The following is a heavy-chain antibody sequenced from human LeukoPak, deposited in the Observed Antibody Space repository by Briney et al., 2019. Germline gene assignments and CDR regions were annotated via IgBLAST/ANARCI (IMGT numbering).Heavy chain of an antibody. CDR2: IYYSGST. Sequence: SETLSLTCTVSGGSISGYYWSWIRQTPGKGLEWIGYIYYSGSTYYNPSLRSRVSISVDTSKNQFSLKLTSVTAADTAVYYCARAGIGIEVAGTIHNWFDPWGQGTQVTVSS. J-gene: IGHJ5*02. CDR3: ARAGIGIEVAGTIHNWFDP. D-gene: IGHD6-19*01. V-gene: IGHV4-30-4*01. CDR1: GGSISGYY.